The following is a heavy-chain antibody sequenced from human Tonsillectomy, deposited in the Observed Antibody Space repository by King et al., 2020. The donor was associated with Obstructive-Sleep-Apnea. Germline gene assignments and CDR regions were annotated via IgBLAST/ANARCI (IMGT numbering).Heavy chain of an antibody. D-gene: IGHD1-26*01. J-gene: IGHJ6*02. CDR3: ARNTEHYYYYGMDV. CDR1: GDSISSYY. V-gene: IGHV4-59*08. Sequence: QMQLQESGPGLVKPSETLSLTCTVSGDSISSYYWSWIRQPPGKGLEWIGYIYYSGSTKYNPSLKSRVTISVDTSKNQFSLKLSSVNAADTAGYYCARNTEHYYYYGMDVWGQGTTVTVSS. CDR2: IYYSGST.